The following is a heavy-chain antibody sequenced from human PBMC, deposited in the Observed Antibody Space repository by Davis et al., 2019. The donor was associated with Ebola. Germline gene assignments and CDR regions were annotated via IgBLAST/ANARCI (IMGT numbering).Heavy chain of an antibody. D-gene: IGHD4-23*01. V-gene: IGHV3-48*02. CDR1: GFTFSSYS. Sequence: GGSLRLPCAAPGFTFSSYSMNWVRKAPGKGLEWVSAISGSGGSTYYADSVKGRFTISRDNDKNSLYLQMNSLRDEDTAVYYCARRGVVTPLFTFYFDYWGQGTLVTVSS. J-gene: IGHJ4*02. CDR3: ARRGVVTPLFTFYFDY. CDR2: ISGSGGST.